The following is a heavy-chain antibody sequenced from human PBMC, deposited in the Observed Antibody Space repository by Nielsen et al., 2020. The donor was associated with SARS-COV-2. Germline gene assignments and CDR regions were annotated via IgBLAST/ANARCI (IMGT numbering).Heavy chain of an antibody. D-gene: IGHD5-24*01. V-gene: IGHV3-48*02. CDR2: ISSSSSTI. CDR1: GFTFSSYS. CDR3: ARDMEMATINYYYYMDV. J-gene: IGHJ6*03. Sequence: GESLKISCAASGFTFSSYSMKWVRQAPGKGQEWVSYISSSSSTIYYEDSVKGRFTISRDNAKNSLYLQMNSLRDEDTAVYYCARDMEMATINYYYYMDVWGKGTTVTVSS.